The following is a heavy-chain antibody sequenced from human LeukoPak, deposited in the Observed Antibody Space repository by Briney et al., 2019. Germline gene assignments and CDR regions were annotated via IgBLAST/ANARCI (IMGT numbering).Heavy chain of an antibody. CDR2: IYPGDSDT. Sequence: GESLKISCKGSGYTFSTYWIGWVRQMPGKGLEWMGIIYPGDSDTRYSPSFQGQVTISADKSINTAYLRWSSLKASDTAMYYCSRQASEFSGYDRGWGTWGQGTLVTVSS. CDR3: SRQASEFSGYDRGWGT. CDR1: GYTFSTYW. V-gene: IGHV5-51*01. J-gene: IGHJ5*02. D-gene: IGHD5-12*01.